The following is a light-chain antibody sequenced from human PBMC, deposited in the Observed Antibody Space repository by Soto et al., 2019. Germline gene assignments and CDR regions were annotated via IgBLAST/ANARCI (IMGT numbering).Light chain of an antibody. CDR2: DAS. V-gene: IGKV1-39*01. CDR1: QSISTY. J-gene: IGKJ1*01. Sequence: DIQMTQSPSSLSASVGNRVTITCRASQSISTYLNWYQKKPGKAPNLLIYDASRLQSGVPSRFSGSGGGTDFTLTINGLQPDDFATYYCQHYQSYLWTFGQGTKVDIK. CDR3: QHYQSYLWT.